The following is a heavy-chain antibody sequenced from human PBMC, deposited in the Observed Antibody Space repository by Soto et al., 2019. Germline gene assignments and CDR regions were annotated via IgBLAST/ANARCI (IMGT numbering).Heavy chain of an antibody. Sequence: EVQLVESGGGLIQPGGSLRLSCAASGFSVSSNYMTWVRQAPGKGLEWVSFIYSGGSTYYADPVKGRFTISRDNSKNTLYLQMNNLRAEDTAVYYCARVPGATWGQGTLVTVSS. CDR3: ARVPGAT. CDR2: IYSGGST. D-gene: IGHD3-10*01. V-gene: IGHV3-53*01. J-gene: IGHJ4*02. CDR1: GFSVSSNY.